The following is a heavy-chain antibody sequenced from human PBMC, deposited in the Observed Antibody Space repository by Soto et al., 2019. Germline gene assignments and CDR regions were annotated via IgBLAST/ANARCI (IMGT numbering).Heavy chain of an antibody. CDR3: AKDRQWLRFQASIIDY. CDR2: ISWNSGSI. Sequence: GGSLRLSCAASGFPFDDYAMHWVRQAPGKGLEWVSGISWNSGSIGYADSVKGRFTISRDNAKNSLYLQMNSLRAEDTALYYCAKDRQWLRFQASIIDYWGQGTLVTVSS. CDR1: GFPFDDYA. V-gene: IGHV3-9*01. J-gene: IGHJ4*02. D-gene: IGHD5-12*01.